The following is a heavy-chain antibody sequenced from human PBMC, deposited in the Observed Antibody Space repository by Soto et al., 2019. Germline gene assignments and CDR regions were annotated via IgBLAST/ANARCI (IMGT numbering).Heavy chain of an antibody. CDR2: IKSKTDGGTT. Sequence: EVQLVESGGGLVKPGGSLRLSCAASGFTFSNAWMSWVRQAPGKGLEWVGRIKSKTDGGTTDYAAPVKGRFTISREDSNNTLYLQMNSLKTEETAVYYCTTGALYDFWSGYQGYWGQGTLVTVSS. CDR1: GFTFSNAW. CDR3: TTGALYDFWSGYQGY. V-gene: IGHV3-15*01. J-gene: IGHJ4*02. D-gene: IGHD3-3*01.